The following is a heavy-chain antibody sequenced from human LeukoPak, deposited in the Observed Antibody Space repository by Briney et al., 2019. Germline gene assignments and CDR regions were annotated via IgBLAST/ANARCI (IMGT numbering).Heavy chain of an antibody. CDR1: GYSFTSYW. CDR3: ARAPALYYYDSSGYQYYFDY. V-gene: IGHV5-51*01. D-gene: IGHD3-22*01. Sequence: GESLKISCKGSGYSFTSYWIGWVRQMPGKGLEWMGIIYPGDSDTRYSPSSQGQVTISADKSISTAYLQWSSLKASDTAMYYCARAPALYYYDSSGYQYYFDYWGQGTLVTVSS. CDR2: IYPGDSDT. J-gene: IGHJ4*02.